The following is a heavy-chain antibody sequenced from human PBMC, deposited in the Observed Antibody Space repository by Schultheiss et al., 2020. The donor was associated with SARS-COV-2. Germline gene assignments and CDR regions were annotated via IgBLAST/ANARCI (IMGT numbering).Heavy chain of an antibody. J-gene: IGHJ4*02. V-gene: IGHV3-30-3*01. CDR3: ARDSEVAAGIDY. D-gene: IGHD6-13*01. CDR1: GFTFSNAW. Sequence: GESLKISCAASGFTFSNAWINWVRQAPGKGLEWVAVISYDGSNKYYADSVKGRFTISRDNSKNTLYLQMNSLRAEDTAVYYCARDSEVAAGIDYWGQGTLVTVSS. CDR2: ISYDGSNK.